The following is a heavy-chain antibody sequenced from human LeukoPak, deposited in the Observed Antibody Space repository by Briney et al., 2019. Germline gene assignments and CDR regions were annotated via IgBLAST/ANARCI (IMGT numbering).Heavy chain of an antibody. V-gene: IGHV3-30*18. CDR3: AKLPIDSSSLAAFDY. CDR1: GFTFSSYG. Sequence: GGSLRLSCAASGFTFSSYGMHWVRQAPGKGLEWVAVISYDGSNKYYADYVKGRFTISRDNSKNTLYLQMNSLRAEDTAVYYCAKLPIDSSSLAAFDYWGQGTLVSVSS. D-gene: IGHD6-13*01. J-gene: IGHJ4*02. CDR2: ISYDGSNK.